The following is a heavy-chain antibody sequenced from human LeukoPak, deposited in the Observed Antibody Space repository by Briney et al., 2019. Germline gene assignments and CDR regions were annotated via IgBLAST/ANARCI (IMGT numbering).Heavy chain of an antibody. CDR3: ARGAVAGYLNAPLDY. CDR1: GGSISTYY. D-gene: IGHD6-13*01. CDR2: IYYSGST. V-gene: IGHV4-59*01. J-gene: IGHJ4*02. Sequence: SETLSLTCTVSGGSISTYYWTWIRQPPGKGLEWIGYIYYSGSTNYNPSLKSRVTTSVDTSKNQFSLKLTPVTAADTAVYYCARGAVAGYLNAPLDYWGQGTLVTVSS.